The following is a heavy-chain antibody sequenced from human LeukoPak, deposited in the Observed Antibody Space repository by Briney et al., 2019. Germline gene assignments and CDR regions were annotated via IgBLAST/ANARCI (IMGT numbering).Heavy chain of an antibody. CDR3: ARDGFSSAINF. J-gene: IGHJ4*02. Sequence: GKSLRLSCAATGFTFSNYAMHWVRQAPGKGLEWVAVISYDGSNKNYADSVKGRVTISRDNSKNTLYLQMNSLRTEDTAVYYCARDGFSSAINFWGQGTLVTVSS. CDR2: ISYDGSNK. CDR1: GFTFSNYA. D-gene: IGHD2-21*02. V-gene: IGHV3-30-3*01.